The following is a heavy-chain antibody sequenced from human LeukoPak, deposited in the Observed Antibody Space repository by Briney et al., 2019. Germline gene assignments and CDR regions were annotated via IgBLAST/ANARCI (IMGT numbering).Heavy chain of an antibody. CDR3: ARQTKITMIVVVRTYYFDY. CDR1: GGSISGSSYY. Sequence: SETLSLTCTVSGGSISGSSYYWGWIRQPPGKGLEWIGSIYYSGSTYYNPSLKSRVTISVDTSKNQFSLKLSSVTAADTAVYYCARQTKITMIVVVRTYYFDYWGQGTLVTVSS. J-gene: IGHJ4*02. CDR2: IYYSGST. V-gene: IGHV4-39*01. D-gene: IGHD3-22*01.